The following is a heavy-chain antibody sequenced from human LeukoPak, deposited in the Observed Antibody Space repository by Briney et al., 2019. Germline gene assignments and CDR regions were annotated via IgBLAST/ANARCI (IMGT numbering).Heavy chain of an antibody. CDR2: VSPSSGHT. J-gene: IGHJ3*01. V-gene: IGHV1-18*01. D-gene: IGHD2-21*01. CDR3: ARGLIVVVGDVFDL. CDR1: GYTFTNYG. Sequence: ASVKVSCKALGYTFTNYGITWLRQAPGQGLEWMGWVSPSSGHTNYTQNLQDRVTMTTDTPTNTAYMELRSLRSDDTAVYYCARGLIVVVGDVFDLWGQGTMVTVST.